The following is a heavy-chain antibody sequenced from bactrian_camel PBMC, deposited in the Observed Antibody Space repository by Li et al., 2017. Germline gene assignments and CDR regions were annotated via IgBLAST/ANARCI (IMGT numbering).Heavy chain of an antibody. CDR3: ATRAYCSGGYCTRRSEMEEAFGY. J-gene: IGHJ6*01. CDR1: GFGVSRSNYF. CDR2: MHSGSDAT. Sequence: HVQLVESGGGSVQAGGSLRLSCAVSGFGVSRSNYFMYWVHQAPGKGLEWVAWMHSGSDATNHADSVRDRFTISRDNAKSTVYLQMNSLKSEDTALYYCATRAYCSGGYCTRRSEMEEAFGYWGQGTQVTVS. D-gene: IGHD2*01. V-gene: IGHV3S1*01.